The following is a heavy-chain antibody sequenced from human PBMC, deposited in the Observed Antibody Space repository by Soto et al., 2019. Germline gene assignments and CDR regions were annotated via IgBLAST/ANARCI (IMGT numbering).Heavy chain of an antibody. CDR2: IFSRGTP. V-gene: IGHV4-59*01. J-gene: IGHJ5*02. D-gene: IGHD4-17*01. CDR1: GVSINDYH. Sequence: QVQLQESVPGLVKPSETLSLTCTVSGVSINDYHWSWIRQSPGRGLAWIGYIFSRGTPNYNPSLKSRVTISVDTSRNQFSLKLNSLTAADTAMYFCAKRFGDYVGWFDPWGQGALVIVSS. CDR3: AKRFGDYVGWFDP.